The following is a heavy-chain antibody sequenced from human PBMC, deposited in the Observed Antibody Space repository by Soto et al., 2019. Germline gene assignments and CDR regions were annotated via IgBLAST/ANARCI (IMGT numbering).Heavy chain of an antibody. CDR3: ARMIAAAGTHYYYGMDV. D-gene: IGHD6-13*01. J-gene: IGHJ6*02. V-gene: IGHV1-18*01. CDR1: GYTFTSYG. Sequence: ASVKVSCKASGYTFTSYGISWVRQAPGQGLEWMGWISAYNGNTNYAQKLQGRVTMTTDTSTSTAYMELRSLRSDDTAVYYCARMIAAAGTHYYYGMDVWGQGTTVTVSS. CDR2: ISAYNGNT.